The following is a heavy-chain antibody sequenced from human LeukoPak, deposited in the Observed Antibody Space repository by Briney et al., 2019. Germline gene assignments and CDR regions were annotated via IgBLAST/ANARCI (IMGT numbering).Heavy chain of an antibody. V-gene: IGHV1-69*01. CDR2: IIPIFGTA. J-gene: IGHJ3*02. D-gene: IGHD1-26*01. CDR1: GDTFSSYA. Sequence: GASVKVSCKASGDTFSSYAISWVRQAPGQGLEWMGGIIPIFGTANYAQKFQGRVTITADESTSTAYMELSSLRSEDTAVYYCARDQGEWELDLGYAFDIWGQGTMVTVSS. CDR3: ARDQGEWELDLGYAFDI.